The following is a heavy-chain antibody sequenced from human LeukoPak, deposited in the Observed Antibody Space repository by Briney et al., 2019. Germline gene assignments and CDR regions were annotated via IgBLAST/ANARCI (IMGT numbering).Heavy chain of an antibody. CDR2: ISHTGSA. V-gene: IGHV4-38-2*01. D-gene: IGHD1-20*01. CDR1: GFTFSSYA. J-gene: IGHJ4*02. CDR3: ARQSVTGNNGRGFFDY. Sequence: PGGSLRLSCAASGFTFSSYAMNWVRQAPGKGLEWVGTISHTGSAYYNTSLKSRVTMSVDTSKSQFSLKLSSVTAADTALYYCARQSVTGNNGRGFFDYWGQGTLVTVSS.